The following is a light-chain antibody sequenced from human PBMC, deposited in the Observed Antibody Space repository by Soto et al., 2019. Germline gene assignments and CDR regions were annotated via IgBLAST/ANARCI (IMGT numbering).Light chain of an antibody. J-gene: IGLJ3*02. CDR2: DNI. CDR3: ATWDVSAGWV. CDR1: SSNIGRNY. Sequence: QSALTQPPSVSAAPGQKVTISCSGNSSNIGRNYVAWYQQFPGTPPKLLIYDNIVRTLGTPDLFSGSRSGTSATLGITGLQTGDEGDYFCATWDVSAGWVFGGGTKLTVL. V-gene: IGLV1-51*01.